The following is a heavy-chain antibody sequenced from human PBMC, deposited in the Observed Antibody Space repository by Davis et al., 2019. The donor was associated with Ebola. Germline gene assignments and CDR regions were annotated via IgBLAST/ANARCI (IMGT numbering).Heavy chain of an antibody. D-gene: IGHD6-13*01. Sequence: PGGSLRLSCAASGFTFRSYDMHWVRQATGKGLEWVSAIGAAGDTYYPVSVKGRFTISRENAKNSSYLQMNSLRAEDTAVYYCARAGFGSTWFDCWGQGILVTVSS. CDR3: ARAGFGSTWFDC. J-gene: IGHJ5*01. V-gene: IGHV3-13*01. CDR2: IGAAGDT. CDR1: GFTFRSYD.